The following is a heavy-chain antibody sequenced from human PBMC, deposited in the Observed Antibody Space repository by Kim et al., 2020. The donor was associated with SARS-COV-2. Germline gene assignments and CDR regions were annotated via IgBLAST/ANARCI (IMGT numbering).Heavy chain of an antibody. CDR3: AKVPGGFAELN. CDR2: ITGGAIGT. D-gene: IGHD3-10*01. V-gene: IGHV3-23*01. J-gene: IGHJ4*02. Sequence: GGSLRLSCAASGLTFSNYAMSWVRQAPGKGLEWVSAITGGAIGTYYADSVKGRFTISRDDSEETLYLQMNSLRAEDTATYYCAKVPGGFAELNWGQGTLV. CDR1: GLTFSNYA.